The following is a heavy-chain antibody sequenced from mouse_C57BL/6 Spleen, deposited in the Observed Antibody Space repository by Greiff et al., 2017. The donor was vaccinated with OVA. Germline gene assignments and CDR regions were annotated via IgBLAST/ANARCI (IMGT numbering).Heavy chain of an antibody. CDR2: IYPGDGDT. CDR1: GYAFSSYW. Sequence: QVQLKESGAELVKPGASVKISCKASGYAFSSYWMNWVKQRPGKGLEWIGQIYPGDGDTNYNGKFKGKATLTADKSSSTAYMQLSSLTSEDSAVYFCASGNYGFYYAMDYWGQGTSVTVSS. J-gene: IGHJ4*01. D-gene: IGHD2-1*01. V-gene: IGHV1-80*01. CDR3: ASGNYGFYYAMDY.